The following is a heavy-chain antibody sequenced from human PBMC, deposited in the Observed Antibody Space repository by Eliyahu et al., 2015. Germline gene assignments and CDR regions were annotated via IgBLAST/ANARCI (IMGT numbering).Heavy chain of an antibody. V-gene: IGHV4-39*01. CDR1: SGPISXSSYY. Sequence: QLQLQESGPGLVKPSETLSLTCTVSSGPISXSSYYWGWIRQPPGKGLEWIGSIYYSGSADYNPSLKSRVTISVDTSKNQFSLRLSSVTAADTAVYYCARHWGGIVVVPTNWFDPWGQGTLVTVSS. CDR3: ARHWGGIVVVPTNWFDP. CDR2: IYYSGSA. D-gene: IGHD2-2*01. J-gene: IGHJ5*02.